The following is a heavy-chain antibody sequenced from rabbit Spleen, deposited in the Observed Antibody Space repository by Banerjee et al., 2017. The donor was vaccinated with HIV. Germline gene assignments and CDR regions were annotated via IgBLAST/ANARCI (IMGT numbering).Heavy chain of an antibody. Sequence: QEQLEESGGGLVKPEGSLTLTCKASGFSFSTDYYMCWVRQAPGKGLECIACIYGGVIGSTYYATWAKGRFTISKTSSTTVTLQMTSLTAADTATYFCARGSATMTMLITGFYFNLWGPGTLVTVS. D-gene: IGHD2-1*01. V-gene: IGHV1S45*01. J-gene: IGHJ4*01. CDR1: GFSFSTDYY. CDR2: IYGGVIGST. CDR3: ARGSATMTMLITGFYFNL.